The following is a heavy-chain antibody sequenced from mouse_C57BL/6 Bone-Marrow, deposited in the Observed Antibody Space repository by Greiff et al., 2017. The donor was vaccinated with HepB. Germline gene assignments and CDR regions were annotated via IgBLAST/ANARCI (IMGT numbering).Heavy chain of an antibody. CDR3: ARIYYDYDDGGSYAMDY. Sequence: VKLMESGPGLVQPSQSLSITCTVSGFSLTSYGVHWVRQSPGKGLEWLGVIWSGGSTDYNAAFISRLSISKDNSKSQVFFKMNSLQADDTAIYYCARIYYDYDDGGSYAMDYWGQGTSVTVSS. V-gene: IGHV2-2*01. D-gene: IGHD2-4*01. CDR1: GFSLTSYG. CDR2: IWSGGST. J-gene: IGHJ4*01.